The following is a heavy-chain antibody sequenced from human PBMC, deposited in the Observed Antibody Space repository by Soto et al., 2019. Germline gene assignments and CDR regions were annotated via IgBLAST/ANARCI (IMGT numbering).Heavy chain of an antibody. CDR3: ARGPIWLGSGYYYVDY. D-gene: IGHD3-22*01. CDR2: IWYDGSNK. CDR1: GFTFSSYG. V-gene: IGHV3-33*01. J-gene: IGHJ4*02. Sequence: QVQLVESGGGVVQPGRSLRLSCAASGFTFSSYGMHWVRQAPGKGLEWVAVIWYDGSNKYYADSVKGRFTISRDNSKNTLYLQMNSLRAEDTAVYYCARGPIWLGSGYYYVDYWGQGTLVTVSS.